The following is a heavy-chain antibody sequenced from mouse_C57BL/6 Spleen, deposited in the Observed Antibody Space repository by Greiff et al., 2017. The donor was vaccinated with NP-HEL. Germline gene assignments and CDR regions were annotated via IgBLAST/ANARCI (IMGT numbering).Heavy chain of an antibody. J-gene: IGHJ1*03. Sequence: QVQLQQPGTELVKPGASVKLSCKASGYTFTSYWMHWVKQRPGQGLEWIGNINPSNGGTNYNEKFKSKATLTVDESSSTAYMQLSSLTSEDSAVYYCARSLYGYDAGDVYFDVWGTGTTVTVSS. CDR3: ARSLYGYDAGDVYFDV. CDR1: GYTFTSYW. CDR2: INPSNGGT. D-gene: IGHD2-2*01. V-gene: IGHV1-53*01.